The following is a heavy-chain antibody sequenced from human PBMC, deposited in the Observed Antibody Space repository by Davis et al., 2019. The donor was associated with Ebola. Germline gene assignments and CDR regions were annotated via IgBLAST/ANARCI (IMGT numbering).Heavy chain of an antibody. CDR1: GFTFSSYS. V-gene: IGHV3-48*02. Sequence: PGGSLRLSCAASGFTFSSYSMNWVRQAPGKGLEWVSYISSSSSTIYYADSVKGRFTISRDNAKNSLYLQMNSLRDEDTAVYYCARDKNIVVVVAATLEYYYYGMDVWGQGTAVTVSS. J-gene: IGHJ6*02. D-gene: IGHD2-15*01. CDR2: ISSSSSTI. CDR3: ARDKNIVVVVAATLEYYYYGMDV.